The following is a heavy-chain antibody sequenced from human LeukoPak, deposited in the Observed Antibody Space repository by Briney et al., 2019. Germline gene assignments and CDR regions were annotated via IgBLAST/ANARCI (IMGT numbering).Heavy chain of an antibody. Sequence: QPGGSLRLSCAASGFTFSSYGMTWVRQAPGKGLEWVSYISSSSSTIYYADSVKGRFTISRDNAKNSLYLQMNSLRAEDTAVYYCARTHGNAAAGTYYFDYWGQGTLVTVSS. CDR2: ISSSSSTI. CDR3: ARTHGNAAAGTYYFDY. V-gene: IGHV3-48*04. CDR1: GFTFSSYG. D-gene: IGHD6-13*01. J-gene: IGHJ4*02.